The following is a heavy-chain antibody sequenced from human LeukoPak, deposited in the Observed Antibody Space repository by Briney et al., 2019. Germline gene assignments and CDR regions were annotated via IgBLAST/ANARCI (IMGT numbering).Heavy chain of an antibody. CDR2: IYHSGST. J-gene: IGHJ4*02. D-gene: IGHD6-19*01. CDR3: ARESGYSSGGGSDY. Sequence: SGTLSLTCAVSGGSISSSNWWSWVRQPPGKGLEWIGEIYHSGSTNYNPSLKSRVTISVDKSKNQFSLKLSSVTAADTAVYYCARESGYSSGGGSDYWAREPWSPSPQ. CDR1: GGSISSSNW. V-gene: IGHV4-4*02.